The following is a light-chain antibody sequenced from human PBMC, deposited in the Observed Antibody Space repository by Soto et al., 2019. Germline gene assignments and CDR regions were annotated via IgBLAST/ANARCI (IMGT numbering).Light chain of an antibody. J-gene: IGLJ3*02. CDR3: ASYGSGSLGV. CDR1: SSDIGGFNF. CDR2: DVT. Sequence: QSALTQPASVSGSPGQSITISCTGTSSDIGGFNFVSWYQQHPGKAPKVIIYDVTDRPSEVSDRFSGSKSGNTASLTISGLQAEDEADYYCASYGSGSLGVFGGGTKLTVL. V-gene: IGLV2-14*03.